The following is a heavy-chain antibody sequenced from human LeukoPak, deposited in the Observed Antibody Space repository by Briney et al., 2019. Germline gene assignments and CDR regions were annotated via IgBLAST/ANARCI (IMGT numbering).Heavy chain of an antibody. V-gene: IGHV4-4*07. CDR2: IYASGST. D-gene: IGHD1-20*01. CDR1: GGSNSSYY. CDR3: AREGLYNWNQLHYFDY. Sequence: TSETLSLTCTVSGGSNSSYYWSWIRQPAGKGLEWIGRIYASGSTNYNPSLKSRVTMSVDTSKNQFSLKLSSVTAADTAVYYCAREGLYNWNQLHYFDYWGQGTLVTVSS. J-gene: IGHJ4*02.